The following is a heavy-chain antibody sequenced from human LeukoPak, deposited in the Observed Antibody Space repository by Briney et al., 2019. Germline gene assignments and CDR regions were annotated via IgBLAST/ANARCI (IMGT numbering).Heavy chain of an antibody. Sequence: QPGGSLRLSCAASGFTFSSYGMHWVRQAPGKGLEWVAFIRNDGSSEFYKDSVKGRFTISRDNSKNTLYLQMNSLRAEDTAVYYCAKEAARYYYGSGSYEDWGQGTLVTVSS. CDR3: AKEAARYYYGSGSYED. CDR2: IRNDGSSE. D-gene: IGHD3-10*01. CDR1: GFTFSSYG. V-gene: IGHV3-30*02. J-gene: IGHJ4*02.